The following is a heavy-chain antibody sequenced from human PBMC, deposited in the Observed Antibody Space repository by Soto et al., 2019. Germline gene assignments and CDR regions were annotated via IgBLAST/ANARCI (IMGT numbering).Heavy chain of an antibody. CDR1: GGTLSSYV. V-gene: IGHV1-69*13. D-gene: IGHD2-15*01. CDR2: IIPIFGTT. Sequence: GASVKVSCKASGGTLSSYVISWVRQAPGQGLEWMGGIIPIFGTTTYGEKFQGRVTITADESTSTTYMELSSLKSEDTAVYYCARDPRHHCSGETRYYSWGQGALVTVSS. J-gene: IGHJ4*02. CDR3: ARDPRHHCSGETRYYS.